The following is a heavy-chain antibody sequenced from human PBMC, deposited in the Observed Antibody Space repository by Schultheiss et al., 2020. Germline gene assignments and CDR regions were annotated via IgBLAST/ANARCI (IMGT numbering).Heavy chain of an antibody. CDR1: GYTFTGYY. Sequence: ASVKVSCKASGYTFTGYYMHWVRQAPGQGLEWMGWINPNSGGTNYAQKFQGWVTMTRDTSISTAYMELSRLRSDDTAVYYCAILGVVPGNYYYYGMDVWGQGTTVTGYS. CDR3: AILGVVPGNYYYYGMDV. D-gene: IGHD2-2*01. J-gene: IGHJ6*02. CDR2: INPNSGGT. V-gene: IGHV1-2*04.